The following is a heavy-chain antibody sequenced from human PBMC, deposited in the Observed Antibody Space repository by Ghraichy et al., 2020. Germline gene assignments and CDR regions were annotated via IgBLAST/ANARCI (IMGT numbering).Heavy chain of an antibody. D-gene: IGHD4-17*01. Sequence: SETLSLTCTVSGGSISSYYWSWIRQPPGKGLEWIGYIYYSGSTNYNPSLKSRVTISVDTSKNQFSPKLSSVTAADTAVYYCARDDGDYYFDYWGQGTLVTVSS. CDR1: GGSISSYY. CDR2: IYYSGST. V-gene: IGHV4-59*01. CDR3: ARDDGDYYFDY. J-gene: IGHJ4*02.